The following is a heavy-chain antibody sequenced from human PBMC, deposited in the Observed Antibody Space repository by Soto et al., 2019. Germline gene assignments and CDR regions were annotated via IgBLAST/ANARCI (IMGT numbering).Heavy chain of an antibody. CDR2: IYRGRAT. V-gene: IGHV3-53*01. D-gene: IGHD6-25*01. CDR1: GFSVSNPY. Sequence: EVQLVESGGGLIQPGGSLRLSCAVSGFSVSNPYMSWVRQAPGKGLEWISVIYRGRATYNADPVKGRFTITRDTSRNTDYLQMNSPRMEATAVYVCARDRSDSSRADAFDIWGQGTMVTVSS. CDR3: ARDRSDSSRADAFDI. J-gene: IGHJ3*02.